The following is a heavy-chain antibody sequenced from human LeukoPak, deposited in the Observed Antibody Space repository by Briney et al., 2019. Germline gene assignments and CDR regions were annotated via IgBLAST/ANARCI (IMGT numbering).Heavy chain of an antibody. J-gene: IGHJ4*02. CDR2: IIPILGIA. Sequence: GASVKVSCKASGGTFSSYAMSWVRQAPGQGLEWMGRIIPILGIANYAQKFQGRVTITADKSTSTAYMELSSLRSEDTAVYYCAREVYLGIAAAGAFDYWGQGTLVTVSS. CDR1: GGTFSSYA. D-gene: IGHD6-13*01. V-gene: IGHV1-69*04. CDR3: AREVYLGIAAAGAFDY.